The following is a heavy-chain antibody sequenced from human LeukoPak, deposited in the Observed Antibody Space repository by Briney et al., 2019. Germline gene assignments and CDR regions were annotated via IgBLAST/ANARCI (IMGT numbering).Heavy chain of an antibody. D-gene: IGHD1-26*01. CDR3: ARDKSGSGSSSTDY. V-gene: IGHV4-59*12. CDR2: IHYSGGIT. Sequence: SETLSLTCTVSGGSISSYYWSWIRQPPGKGLEWIGYIHYSGGITYYNPSLKSRVTISVDTSKNQFSLSLSSVTAADTAVYYCARDKSGSGSSSTDYWGQGTLVTVSS. CDR1: GGSISSYY. J-gene: IGHJ4*02.